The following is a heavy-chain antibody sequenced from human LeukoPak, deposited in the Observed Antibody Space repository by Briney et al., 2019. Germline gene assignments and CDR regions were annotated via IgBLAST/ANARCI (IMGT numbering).Heavy chain of an antibody. V-gene: IGHV4-59*01. CDR1: GGSISSYY. J-gene: IGHJ4*02. CDR2: IYYSGNT. D-gene: IGHD2-15*01. CDR3: ARDTCSGGVCYPSQ. Sequence: TSETLSLTCTVSGGSISSYYWNWIRQPPGKGLEWIGYIYYSGNTNYNPSLKSRVTVSQDMSKNQVSLTLTSVTTADTAVYYCARDTCSGGVCYPSQWGQGTLVTVSS.